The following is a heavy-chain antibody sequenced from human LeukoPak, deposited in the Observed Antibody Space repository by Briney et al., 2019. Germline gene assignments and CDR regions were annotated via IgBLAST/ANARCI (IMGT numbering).Heavy chain of an antibody. CDR2: IPNSGDA. CDR1: GISISDFH. Sequence: PSETLSLTCTVAGISISDFHWSWLRQSPEKGLEWIGWIPNSGDANYNPSLESHLAMSADTSKSQLSLRVTSVTDADTAVYYCARHVEHAAYFHHWGQGKLVTVSS. D-gene: IGHD1/OR15-1a*01. CDR3: ARHVEHAAYFHH. V-gene: IGHV4-59*08. J-gene: IGHJ4*02.